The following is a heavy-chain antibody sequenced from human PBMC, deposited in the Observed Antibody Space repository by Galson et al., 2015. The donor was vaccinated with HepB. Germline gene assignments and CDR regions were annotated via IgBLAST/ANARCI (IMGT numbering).Heavy chain of an antibody. Sequence: QSGAEVKKPGESLKISCKGSGYTFTSYWIGWVRQMPGKGLEWMGIIYPADSDTRYSPSFQGQVTISADKSISTAYLQWSSLKASDTAMYYCARLASRRVAGGPDWFDPWGQGTLVTVSS. CDR1: GYTFTSYW. V-gene: IGHV5-51*03. J-gene: IGHJ5*02. CDR3: ARLASRRVAGGPDWFDP. D-gene: IGHD3-16*01. CDR2: IYPADSDT.